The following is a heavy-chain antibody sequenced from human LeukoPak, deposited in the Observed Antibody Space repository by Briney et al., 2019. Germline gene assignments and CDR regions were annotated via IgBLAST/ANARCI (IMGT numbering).Heavy chain of an antibody. CDR1: GGSISSGGSY. Sequence: PSQTLSLTCTVSGGSISSGGSYWSWFRQHPGKGLEWTGYVYYSGSTYYNPSLKSRVTRSVDPSNNQFSLKLSSVTAAVTAVYDWASLEYYYGSGKIDDWGQGTLVTVYS. J-gene: IGHJ4*02. D-gene: IGHD3-10*01. CDR2: VYYSGST. CDR3: ASLEYYYGSGKIDD. V-gene: IGHV4-31*03.